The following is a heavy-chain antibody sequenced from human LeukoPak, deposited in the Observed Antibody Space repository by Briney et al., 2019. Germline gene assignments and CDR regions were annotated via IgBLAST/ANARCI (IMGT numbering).Heavy chain of an antibody. CDR1: GFTFSSYT. CDR3: ARHRSCDY. J-gene: IGHJ4*02. CDR2: ITRDTSYI. V-gene: IGHV3-21*01. Sequence: GGSLRLSCAASGFTFSSYTMNWVRQAPGKGLEWVSSITRDTSYIYYADSVMGRFTFSRDNAKNSLYLQMNSLRAEDTAVYYCARHRSCDYWGQGTLVTVSS.